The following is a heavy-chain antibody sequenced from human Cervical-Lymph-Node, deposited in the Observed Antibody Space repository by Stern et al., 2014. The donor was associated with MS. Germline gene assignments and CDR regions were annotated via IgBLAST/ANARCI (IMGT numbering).Heavy chain of an antibody. CDR2: IYYSGST. D-gene: IGHD1-26*01. V-gene: IGHV4-59*01. J-gene: IGHJ4*02. CDR3: ATGGTFDY. Sequence: QVQLQESGPGLVKPSETLSITCTVSGGSISSYYWSWIRQPPGKGLEWIGYIYYSGSTNYNPSLKSRVTISVDTSKNQFSLKLSSVTAADTAVYYCATGGTFDYWGQGTLVTVSS. CDR1: GGSISSYY.